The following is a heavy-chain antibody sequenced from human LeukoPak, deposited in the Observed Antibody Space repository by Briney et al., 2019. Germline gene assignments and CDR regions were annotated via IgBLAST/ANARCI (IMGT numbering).Heavy chain of an antibody. CDR2: ISSSSSTI. V-gene: IGHV3-48*01. CDR1: GFTFSSYS. D-gene: IGHD3-3*01. J-gene: IGHJ3*02. CDR3: ARDRVYDFWSGYGSDAFDI. Sequence: PGGSLRLSCAASGFTFSSYSMNWVRQAPGKGLEWVSYISSSSSTIYYADSVKGRFTISRDNAKNSLYLQMNSLRAEDTAVYYCARDRVYDFWSGYGSDAFDIWGQGTMVTVSS.